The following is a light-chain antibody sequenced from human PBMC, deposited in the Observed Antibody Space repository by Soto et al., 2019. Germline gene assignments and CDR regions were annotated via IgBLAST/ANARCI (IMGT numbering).Light chain of an antibody. CDR1: SSDLGAYNF. Sequence: QSALTQPASVSGSPGQSITISCTGTSSDLGAYNFVSWYQQFPGKAPKLMIYEVSNRPSGVSDRFSGSKSGNTASLIISGLRPEDEADYYCSSQTASATVLFGGGTKLTVL. V-gene: IGLV2-14*01. CDR3: SSQTASATVL. J-gene: IGLJ2*01. CDR2: EVS.